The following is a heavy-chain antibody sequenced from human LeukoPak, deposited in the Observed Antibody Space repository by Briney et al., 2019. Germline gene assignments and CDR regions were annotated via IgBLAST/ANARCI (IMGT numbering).Heavy chain of an antibody. D-gene: IGHD4-23*01. CDR1: GFIFSSYA. Sequence: GGSLRLSCAASGFIFSSYAMHWVRQAPGKGLEWVAVISYDGSNKYYADSVKGRFTISRDNSKNTLYLQMNSLKTEDTAVYYCARADYGGNYGYDYWGQGTLVTVSS. J-gene: IGHJ4*02. CDR3: ARADYGGNYGYDY. V-gene: IGHV3-30-3*01. CDR2: ISYDGSNK.